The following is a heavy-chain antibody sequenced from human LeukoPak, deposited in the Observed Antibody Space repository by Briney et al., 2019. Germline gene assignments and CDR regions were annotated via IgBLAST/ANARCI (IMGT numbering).Heavy chain of an antibody. J-gene: IGHJ4*02. Sequence: GESLKISCKGSGYSFTSYWIGWVRQMPGKGLEWMGIIYPGDSDTRYSPSFQGQVTISADKSISTAYLQWSSLKASDTAMYYCARQWLGYYDSSGPGTLGYWGQGTLVTVSS. CDR2: IYPGDSDT. CDR3: ARQWLGYYDSSGPGTLGY. D-gene: IGHD3-22*01. V-gene: IGHV5-51*01. CDR1: GYSFTSYW.